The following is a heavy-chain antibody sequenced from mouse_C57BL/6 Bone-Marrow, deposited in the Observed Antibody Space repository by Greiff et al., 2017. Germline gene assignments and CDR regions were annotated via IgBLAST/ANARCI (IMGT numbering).Heavy chain of an antibody. CDR3: ARIADDYDSANWSY. V-gene: IGHV8-8*01. CDR1: GFSLSTFGMG. CDR2: IWWDDDK. D-gene: IGHD2-4*01. Sequence: ESGPGILQPSQTLSLTCSFSGFSLSTFGMGVGWIRQPSGKGLEWLAHIWWDDDKYYNPALKSRLTISKDTSKHQVFLKIANVDTADTATYYCARIADDYDSANWSYWGQGTTLTVSS. J-gene: IGHJ2*01.